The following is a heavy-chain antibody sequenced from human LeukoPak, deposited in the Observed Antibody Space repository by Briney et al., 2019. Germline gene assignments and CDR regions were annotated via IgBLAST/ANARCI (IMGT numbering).Heavy chain of an antibody. V-gene: IGHV3-49*04. CDR1: GFTFSSYS. Sequence: HTGGSLRLSCAASGFTFSSYSMNWVRQAPGKGLEWVGFIRSKAYGGTTEYAASVKGRFTISRDDSKSIAYLQMNSLKTEDTAVYYCTRVSGVGATFLEFDYWGQGTLVTVSS. D-gene: IGHD1-26*01. CDR2: IRSKAYGGTT. J-gene: IGHJ4*02. CDR3: TRVSGVGATFLEFDY.